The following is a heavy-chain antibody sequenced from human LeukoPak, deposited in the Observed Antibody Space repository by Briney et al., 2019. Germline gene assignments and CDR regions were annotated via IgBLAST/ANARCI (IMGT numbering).Heavy chain of an antibody. D-gene: IGHD3-10*01. CDR2: ISSSSSTI. V-gene: IGHV3-48*01. CDR1: GFTFSSYS. Sequence: PGGSLRLSCAASGFTFSSYSMNWVRQAPGKGLEWVSYISSSSSTIYYADSVNGRFTISRDNSKNTLYLQMNSLRPEDTAMYYCAKKGYYASGSYFDYWGQGTLVTVSS. CDR3: AKKGYYASGSYFDY. J-gene: IGHJ4*02.